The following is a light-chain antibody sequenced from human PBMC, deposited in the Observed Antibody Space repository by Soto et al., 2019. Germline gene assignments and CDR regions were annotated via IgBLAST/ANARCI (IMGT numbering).Light chain of an antibody. CDR2: DND. J-gene: IGLJ2*01. CDR1: TSNIGHNY. CDR3: GTWDSTLSVVL. V-gene: IGLV1-51*01. Sequence: QSVLTQPPSVSAAPGQKVTISCSGSTSNIGHNYVSWYRQLPGTAPKLLIYDNDKRPSGIPDRFSGSKSGTSATLGITGLLAGDEADYYCGTWDSTLSVVLFGGGTKLTVL.